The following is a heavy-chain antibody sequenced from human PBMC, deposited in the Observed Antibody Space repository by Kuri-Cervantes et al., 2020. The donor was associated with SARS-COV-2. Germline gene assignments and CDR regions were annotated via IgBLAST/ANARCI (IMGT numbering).Heavy chain of an antibody. J-gene: IGHJ5*02. CDR2: ITISGLST. V-gene: IGHV3-23*01. CDR1: GFTSSHYA. D-gene: IGHD6-19*01. Sequence: GGSLRLSCGASGFTSSHYAMSWFRQAPGKGLEWVSTITISGLSTHYADSVKGRFTISRDNSKNTVYLQMNSLRADDTAVYYCAKIAGYNSGWYDDWGQGTLVTVSS. CDR3: AKIAGYNSGWYDD.